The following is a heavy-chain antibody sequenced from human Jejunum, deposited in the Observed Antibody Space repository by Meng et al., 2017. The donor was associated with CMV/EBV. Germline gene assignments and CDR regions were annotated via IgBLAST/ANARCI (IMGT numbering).Heavy chain of an antibody. CDR2: IFYSGST. CDR3: ARRYGSAIDI. D-gene: IGHD3-10*01. CDR1: GDSINNYY. J-gene: IGHJ4*02. Sequence: LTCTVSGDSINNYYWTWIRQPPGKGLEGIGYIFYSGSTNYNPSLKSRVTISVDTSKNQFFLKLHSVTAADTAVYYCARRYGSAIDIWGQGTLVTVSS. V-gene: IGHV4-59*01.